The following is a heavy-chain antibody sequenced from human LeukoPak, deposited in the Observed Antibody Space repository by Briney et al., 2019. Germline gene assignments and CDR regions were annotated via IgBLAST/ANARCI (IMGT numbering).Heavy chain of an antibody. CDR1: GGSISSSSYY. J-gene: IGHJ5*02. Sequence: SETLSLTCTVSGGSISSSSYYWGWIRQPPGKGLEWIGNIYYIGSTNYNPSLKSRVTISVDTSKNQFSLKLSSVTAADTAVYYCARCRYYYGSGSYPHYNWFDPWGQGTLVTVSS. CDR3: ARCRYYYGSGSYPHYNWFDP. V-gene: IGHV4-39*07. CDR2: IYYIGST. D-gene: IGHD3-10*01.